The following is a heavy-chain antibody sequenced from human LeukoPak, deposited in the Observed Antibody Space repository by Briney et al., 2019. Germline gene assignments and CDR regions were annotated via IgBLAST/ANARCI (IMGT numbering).Heavy chain of an antibody. V-gene: IGHV1-18*01. CDR3: ARGYDSSEGRTAY. CDR2: VSAYSGTT. J-gene: IGHJ4*02. CDR1: GYTFTHSG. D-gene: IGHD3-22*01. Sequence: ASVKVSCKASGYTFTHSGINWVRQAPGQGLEWMGWVSAYSGTTNYAQKFQGRVIMTTDTSTTTAYMELSSLRSEDTAVYYCARGYDSSEGRTAYWGQGTLVTVSS.